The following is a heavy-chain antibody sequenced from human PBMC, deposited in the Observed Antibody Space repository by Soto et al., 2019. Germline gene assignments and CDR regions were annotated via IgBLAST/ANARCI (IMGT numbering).Heavy chain of an antibody. V-gene: IGHV3-9*01. CDR3: AKDSRGDYYYMDV. CDR1: GFTFDDYA. D-gene: IGHD3-10*01. J-gene: IGHJ6*03. Sequence: EVQLVESGGGLVQPGRSLRLSCAASGFTFDDYAMHWVRQAPGKGLEWVSGISWNSGSIGYADSVKGRFTISRDNAKNSLYLQMNSLRAEDTALYYCAKDSRGDYYYMDVWGKGTTFTVSS. CDR2: ISWNSGSI.